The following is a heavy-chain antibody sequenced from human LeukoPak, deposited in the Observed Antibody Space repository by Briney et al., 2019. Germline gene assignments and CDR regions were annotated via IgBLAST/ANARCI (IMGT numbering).Heavy chain of an antibody. D-gene: IGHD1-26*01. CDR1: GYTFTSHA. CDR2: INAGNGNT. CDR3: ARGDSGSDGFDY. Sequence: ASVKVSCKASGYTFTSHAMHWVRQAPGQRLEWMGWINAGNGNTKYSQKFQGRVTITRDTSASTAYMELSSLRSEDTAVYYCARGDSGSDGFDYWGQGTLVTVSS. J-gene: IGHJ4*02. V-gene: IGHV1-3*01.